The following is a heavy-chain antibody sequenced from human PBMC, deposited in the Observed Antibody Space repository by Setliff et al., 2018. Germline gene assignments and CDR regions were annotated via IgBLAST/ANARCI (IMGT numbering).Heavy chain of an antibody. CDR2: IQGTENT. D-gene: IGHD3-9*01. J-gene: IGHJ4*02. CDR3: AGTPARGTTWLSPFDY. Sequence: SETLSLTCTVTGGSFDSGTHYWSWIRQPAGKVPEWIGLIQGTENTNYNPSLQSRATISIDTSKNQISLKITSVTAADTALYSCAGTPARGTTWLSPFDYWGQGIQVTVSS. V-gene: IGHV4-61*02. CDR1: GGSFDSGTHY.